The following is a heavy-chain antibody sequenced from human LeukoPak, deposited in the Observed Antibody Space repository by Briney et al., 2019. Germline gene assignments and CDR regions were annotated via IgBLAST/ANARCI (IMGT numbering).Heavy chain of an antibody. J-gene: IGHJ3*02. CDR1: GFTFSSYA. V-gene: IGHV3-23*01. CDR2: ISGSGGST. Sequence: GGSLRLSCAASGFTFSSYAMSWVRQAPGKGLEWVSAISGSGGSTYYADSVKGRFTISRDNSKNTPYLQMNSLRAEDTAVYYCAKRLEPDDAFDIWGQGTMVTVSS. CDR3: AKRLEPDDAFDI. D-gene: IGHD1-1*01.